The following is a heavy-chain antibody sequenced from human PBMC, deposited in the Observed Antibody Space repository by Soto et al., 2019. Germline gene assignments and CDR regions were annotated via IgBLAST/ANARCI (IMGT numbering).Heavy chain of an antibody. J-gene: IGHJ4*02. Sequence: SETLSLTCTVSGDSIRPYYWTWIRQPPGKGLEWIGYVYYSGSVNYKSSLKSRVTMSVDTSKNQFSLRLNSVTAADTAVYYCASLGLPDPALFAWGQGTLVTVSS. V-gene: IGHV4-59*01. D-gene: IGHD2-2*01. CDR2: VYYSGSV. CDR1: GDSIRPYY. CDR3: ASLGLPDPALFA.